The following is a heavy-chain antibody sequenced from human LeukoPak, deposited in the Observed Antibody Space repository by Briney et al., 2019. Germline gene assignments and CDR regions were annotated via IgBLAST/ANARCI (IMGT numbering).Heavy chain of an antibody. CDR3: ATVYSGIAVAGTDYYFDY. D-gene: IGHD6-19*01. Sequence: GESLKISCKGSGYSFTSYWIGWVRQMPGKGLEWMGIIYPGDSDTRYSPSFQGQVTISADKSISTAYLQWSSLKASDTAMYYCATVYSGIAVAGTDYYFDYWGQGTLVTVSS. CDR1: GYSFTSYW. V-gene: IGHV5-51*01. J-gene: IGHJ4*02. CDR2: IYPGDSDT.